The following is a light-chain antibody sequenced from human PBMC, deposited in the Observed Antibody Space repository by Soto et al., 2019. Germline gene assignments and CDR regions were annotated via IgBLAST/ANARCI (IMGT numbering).Light chain of an antibody. V-gene: IGLV2-14*01. CDR3: SSYTSSSTLV. CDR2: EVN. CDR1: SSEVCDYNY. Sequence: QSVLAQPASVSGSPGQSITISCTGASSEVCDYNYVSWYQQHPGKAPKLMIYEVNNRPSGVSNRFAGSKSGNTASLTISGLQAEDEADYYCSSYTSSSTLVFGTGTKVTVL. J-gene: IGLJ1*01.